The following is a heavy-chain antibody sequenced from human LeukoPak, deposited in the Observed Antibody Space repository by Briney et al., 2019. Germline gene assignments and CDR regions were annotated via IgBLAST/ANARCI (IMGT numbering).Heavy chain of an antibody. CDR2: IKHDGSET. V-gene: IGHV3-7*03. CDR3: ARGPSGWSFDY. J-gene: IGHJ4*02. Sequence: PRGSLRLSCAASGFAFSHYWMTWVRQAPGKGLEWVANIKHDGSETYYVDSVKGRFIISRDNAKNSLFLQMNGLRAEDTAVYYCARGPSGWSFDYWGQGTLVTVSS. CDR1: GFAFSHYW. D-gene: IGHD6-19*01.